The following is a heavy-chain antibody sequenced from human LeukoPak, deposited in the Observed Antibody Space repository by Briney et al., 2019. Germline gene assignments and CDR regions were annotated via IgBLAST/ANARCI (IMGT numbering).Heavy chain of an antibody. CDR3: ARDSSAGAVAGTFDY. CDR1: GGTFSSYA. D-gene: IGHD6-19*01. J-gene: IGHJ4*02. CDR2: ISAYSGHT. V-gene: IGHV1-18*01. Sequence: GASVKVSCKASGGTFSSYAISWVRQAPGQGLEWVGWISAYSGHTNYAQMVQGRVTMTTDAFTNTAYMELGSLTSDDTAMYYCARDSSAGAVAGTFDYWGQGTLITVSS.